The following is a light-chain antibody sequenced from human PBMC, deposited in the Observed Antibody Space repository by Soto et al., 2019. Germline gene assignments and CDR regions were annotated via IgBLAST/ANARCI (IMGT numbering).Light chain of an antibody. V-gene: IGKV3-15*01. CDR3: QQYNNWPYT. Sequence: EIVMTQSPATLSVSPGERAALSCRASQSVSSNFAWYQQKPGPAPRLLIYGASTRATGIPARFSGSGSGTDFTLTISSLQSEDFAVYYCQQYNNWPYTFGQGTKLEIK. J-gene: IGKJ2*01. CDR1: QSVSSN. CDR2: GAS.